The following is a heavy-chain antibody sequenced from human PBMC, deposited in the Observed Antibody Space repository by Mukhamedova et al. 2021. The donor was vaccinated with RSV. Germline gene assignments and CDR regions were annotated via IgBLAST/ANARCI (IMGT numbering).Heavy chain of an antibody. Sequence: YADSVKGRFTISRDNSENTLYLQMNSLRAEDTAVYYCVKDPVLSHSGSGIYYFDYWGQGTLVIVSS. V-gene: IGHV3-23*01. CDR3: VKDPVLSHSGSGIYYFDY. J-gene: IGHJ4*02. D-gene: IGHD3-10*01.